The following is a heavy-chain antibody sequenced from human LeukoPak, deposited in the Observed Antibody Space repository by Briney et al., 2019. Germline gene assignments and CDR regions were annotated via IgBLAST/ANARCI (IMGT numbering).Heavy chain of an antibody. Sequence: GGSLRLSCAASGFTFSSYWMHWVRQAPGKGLEWVANINRDGSEKYYVASVKGRFTISRDNAKNSLYLQMNSLRVEDTAVYYCGAALKSWGQGTLVTVSS. D-gene: IGHD6-13*01. CDR3: GAALKS. CDR2: INRDGSEK. J-gene: IGHJ5*02. V-gene: IGHV3-7*03. CDR1: GFTFSSYW.